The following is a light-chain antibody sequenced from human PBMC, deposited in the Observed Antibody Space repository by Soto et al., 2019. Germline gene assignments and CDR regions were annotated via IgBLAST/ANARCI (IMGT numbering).Light chain of an antibody. Sequence: EIVMTQSPVTLSLSPGERATLSCRASQSVSTNLAWYQQKPGQAPRVLIYGASTRATNIPARFSGSGSGTDFTLTISSLQSKDFALYYCQHYNNWPTFGQGTKVDIK. CDR1: QSVSTN. V-gene: IGKV3-15*01. CDR2: GAS. J-gene: IGKJ1*01. CDR3: QHYNNWPT.